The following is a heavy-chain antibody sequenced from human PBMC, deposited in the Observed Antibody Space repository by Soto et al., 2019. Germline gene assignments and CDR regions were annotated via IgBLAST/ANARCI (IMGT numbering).Heavy chain of an antibody. CDR2: TYYRSKWYN. D-gene: IGHD6-13*01. Sequence: PLRHLPLTVAISRDIVSRNSAAWTLIRRSPSRGLEWLGRTYYRSKWYNDYAVSVKSRITINPDTSKNQFSLQLNSVTPEDTAVYYCARASRDASRGGYTGWFDSLGQGTLVTFSS. CDR3: ARASRDASRGGYTGWFDS. J-gene: IGHJ5*01. V-gene: IGHV6-1*01. CDR1: RDIVSRNSAA.